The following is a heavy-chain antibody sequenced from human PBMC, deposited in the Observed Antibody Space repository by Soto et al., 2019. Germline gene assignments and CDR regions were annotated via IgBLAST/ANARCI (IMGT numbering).Heavy chain of an antibody. D-gene: IGHD2-8*02. J-gene: IGHJ4*02. CDR2: ISAYNGST. CDR3: AREYSLAVLAPGY. Sequence: GASVKVSCKASGYTFTSYGISWVRQAPGQGLEWMGWISAYNGSTYYADSVKGRFTISRDNSKNTLYLQVSSLRIEDTAVYYCAREYSLAVLAPGYWGQGTLVTVSS. V-gene: IGHV1-18*01. CDR1: GYTFTSYG.